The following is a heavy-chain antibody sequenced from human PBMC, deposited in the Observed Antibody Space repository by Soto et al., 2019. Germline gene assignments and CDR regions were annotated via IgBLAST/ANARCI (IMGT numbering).Heavy chain of an antibody. CDR2: INHSGST. J-gene: IGHJ4*02. V-gene: IGHV4-34*01. CDR1: GGSFSGYY. CDR3: ARGMVAAAGNFPLLAFDY. D-gene: IGHD6-13*01. Sequence: SETLSLTCAVYGGSFSGYYWSWIRQPPGKGLEWIGEINHSGSTNYNPSLKSRVTISVDTSKNQFSLKLSSVTAADTAVYYCARGMVAAAGNFPLLAFDYWGQGTLVTVSS.